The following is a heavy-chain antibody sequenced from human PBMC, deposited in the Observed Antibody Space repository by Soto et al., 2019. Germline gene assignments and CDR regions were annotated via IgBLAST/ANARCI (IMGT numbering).Heavy chain of an antibody. J-gene: IGHJ3*01. V-gene: IGHV3-53*01. CDR2: LYDVFGS. CDR1: GLTVSGTKY. D-gene: IGHD1-1*01. CDR3: ASWHEREHAYDV. Sequence: DVQLVESGGGLIQPGASRRLSCAAFGLTVSGTKYVAWVRQAPGKGLEWVSALYDVFGSFYADSVKGRFTTSSDRSKSTVYLQMNDLRPDDTAVYYCASWHEREHAYDVWGQGTTVIVSS.